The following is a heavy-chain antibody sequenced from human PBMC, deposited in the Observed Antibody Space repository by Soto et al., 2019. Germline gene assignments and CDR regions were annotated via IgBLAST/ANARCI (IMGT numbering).Heavy chain of an antibody. J-gene: IGHJ6*02. V-gene: IGHV3-23*01. CDR1: GFTFSSYA. Sequence: GSLRLSCAASGFTFSSYAMSWVRQAPGKGLEWVSAISGSGGSTYYAGSVKGRFTISRDNSKNTLYLQMNSLRAEDTAVYYCAKRASIAVAGTVAYGMDVWGQGTTVTVSS. CDR2: ISGSGGST. CDR3: AKRASIAVAGTVAYGMDV. D-gene: IGHD6-19*01.